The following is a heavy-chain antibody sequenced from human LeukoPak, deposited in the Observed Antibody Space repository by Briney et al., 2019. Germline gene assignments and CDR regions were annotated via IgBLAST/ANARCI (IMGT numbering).Heavy chain of an antibody. V-gene: IGHV4-59*01. CDR1: GGSISSYY. CDR2: IYYSGSS. D-gene: IGHD3-10*01. Sequence: SETLSLTCTVSGGSISSYYWSWIRQPPGKGLEWIGHIYYSGSSNYNPYLKSRVTISVDTSKNQFSMNLNSVTAADTAVYYCARDDGYYGSGRSNWYFDLWGRGTLVTVSS. CDR3: ARDDGYYGSGRSNWYFDL. J-gene: IGHJ2*01.